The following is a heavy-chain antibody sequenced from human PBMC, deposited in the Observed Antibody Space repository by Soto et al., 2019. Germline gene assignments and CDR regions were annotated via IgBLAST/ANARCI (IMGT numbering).Heavy chain of an antibody. V-gene: IGHV3-53*05. CDR3: AKDIDIRGSWFSAFDI. Sequence: GGSLRLSCAASGLTVSTNPMSWVRQAPGKGLEWVSVIYTGGGTHYADSVKGRFTISRDNSKNTVNLQMNSLRAEDTALYYCAKDIDIRGSWFSAFDIWGQGTMVTVSS. J-gene: IGHJ3*02. D-gene: IGHD6-13*01. CDR1: GLTVSTNP. CDR2: IYTGGGT.